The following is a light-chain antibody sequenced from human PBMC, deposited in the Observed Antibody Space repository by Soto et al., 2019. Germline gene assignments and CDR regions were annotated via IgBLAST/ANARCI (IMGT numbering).Light chain of an antibody. J-gene: IGKJ4*01. CDR2: VAS. Sequence: DIQLTQSPSFLSASVGDRVTITCRTSQGISSYLAWYQQKPGKAPKLLIYVASTLQSGVPSRFSGSGSGTEFTLTSSSLQPEDFATYYCQQDNNYPLTFGGGTKVEIK. V-gene: IGKV1-9*01. CDR3: QQDNNYPLT. CDR1: QGISSY.